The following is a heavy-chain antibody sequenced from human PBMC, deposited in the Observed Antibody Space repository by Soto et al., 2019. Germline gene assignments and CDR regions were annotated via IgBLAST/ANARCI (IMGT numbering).Heavy chain of an antibody. D-gene: IGHD3-22*01. V-gene: IGHV3-64D*08. J-gene: IGHJ4*02. CDR2: ISSTGGST. Sequence: GGSLRLSCSASGFTFSTYPMHWVRQAPGKGLEYVSAISSTGGSTYYADSVKGRFTISRDNSENTLYLQMSSLRAEDTAVYHCVQAIFDTSGYYYAYWGQGTQVTVSS. CDR1: GFTFSTYP. CDR3: VQAIFDTSGYYYAY.